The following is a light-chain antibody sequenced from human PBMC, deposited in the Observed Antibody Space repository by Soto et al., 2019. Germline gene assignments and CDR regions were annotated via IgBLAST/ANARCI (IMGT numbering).Light chain of an antibody. Sequence: DIQMTQSPSTLSAFVGDRVTITCRASQSIGSWLAWYQQKPGKAPKLLIYDASSLESGVPSRFSGSGSGTEFTPTISSLQPDDFATYYCQQYNSYSVTFGKGTKVEIK. V-gene: IGKV1-5*01. CDR1: QSIGSW. CDR2: DAS. CDR3: QQYNSYSVT. J-gene: IGKJ1*01.